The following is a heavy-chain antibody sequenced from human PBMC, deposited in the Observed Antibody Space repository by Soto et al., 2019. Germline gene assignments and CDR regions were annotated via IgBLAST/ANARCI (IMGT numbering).Heavy chain of an antibody. CDR3: AGGNWNYGAYDAFDI. D-gene: IGHD1-7*01. Sequence: SETLSLTCTVSGGSISSYYWSWIRQPPGKGLEWIGYIYYSGSTNYNPSLKSRVTISVDTSKNQFSLKLSSVTAADTAVYYCAGGNWNYGAYDAFDIWGQGTMVTVSS. J-gene: IGHJ3*02. CDR1: GGSISSYY. CDR2: IYYSGST. V-gene: IGHV4-59*01.